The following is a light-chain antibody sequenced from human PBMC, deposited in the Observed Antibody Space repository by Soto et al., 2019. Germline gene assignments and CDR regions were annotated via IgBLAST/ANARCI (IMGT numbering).Light chain of an antibody. Sequence: QSVLTQPPSVSAAPGQKVTISCSGSSSNIGGNSVSWYQQLPWTAPKLLIYDDNKRPSGIPDRFSGSKSGTSTTLGITGFQTGDEADYYCGSWDSSLSAYVFGNGTKVTVL. CDR1: SSNIGGNS. V-gene: IGLV1-51*01. CDR3: GSWDSSLSAYV. J-gene: IGLJ1*01. CDR2: DDN.